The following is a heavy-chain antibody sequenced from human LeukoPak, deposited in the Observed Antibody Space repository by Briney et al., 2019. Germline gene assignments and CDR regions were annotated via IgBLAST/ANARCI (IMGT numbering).Heavy chain of an antibody. CDR2: ISPDSNYK. Sequence: GGSLRLSCAASGFTFSTYSMNWLRLAPGKGLEWVSSISPDSNYKYYVDSVKGRFTISRDNAKSSLYLQMNSLRAEDTAVYYCVRDIAAAGSYWGQGTLVTVSS. D-gene: IGHD6-13*01. V-gene: IGHV3-21*01. J-gene: IGHJ4*02. CDR1: GFTFSTYS. CDR3: VRDIAAAGSY.